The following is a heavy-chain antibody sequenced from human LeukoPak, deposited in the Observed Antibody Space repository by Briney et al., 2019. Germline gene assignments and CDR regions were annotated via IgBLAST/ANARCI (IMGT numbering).Heavy chain of an antibody. V-gene: IGHV4-59*08. CDR2: IYYSGST. CDR1: GGSISSYY. D-gene: IGHD3-22*01. Sequence: PSETLSLTCTVSGGSISSYYWSWIRQPPGKGLEWIGYIYYSGSTSYNPSLKSRVTISVDTSKNQLSLKLSSVTAADTAVYYCARRGGYYSRYYYYYMDVWGKGTTVTVSS. J-gene: IGHJ6*03. CDR3: ARRGGYYSRYYYYYMDV.